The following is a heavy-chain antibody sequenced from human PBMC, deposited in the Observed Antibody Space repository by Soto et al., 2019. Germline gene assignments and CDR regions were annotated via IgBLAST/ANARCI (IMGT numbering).Heavy chain of an antibody. J-gene: IGHJ6*02. CDR3: VKPPVITASYYYYDMDV. Sequence: EAQLLESGGGLVQPGGSLRLSCAASGFTFSTYPMSWVRQAPGKGLEWVSGISGSGISTYYTDSVKGRFTISRDNSKNTVFRQMNSLRDEDTAVYYCVKPPVITASYYYYDMDVWCQGTTVTVSS. V-gene: IGHV3-23*01. CDR1: GFTFSTYP. CDR2: ISGSGIST. D-gene: IGHD4-4*01.